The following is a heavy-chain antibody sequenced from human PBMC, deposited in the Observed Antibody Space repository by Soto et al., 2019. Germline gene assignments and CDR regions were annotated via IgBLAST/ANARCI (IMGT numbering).Heavy chain of an antibody. D-gene: IGHD4-17*01. V-gene: IGHV4-30-4*01. J-gene: IGHJ6*02. Sequence: KTSETLSLTCTVSGGSFSSGDYYWSWVRQPPGKGLEWIGYIYYTGSTFNNPSLKSRVSISIDTSKTQFSLKLGSVTAADTAVYYCARIHFGDEPSYYYYGMDVWGQGTTVTVSS. CDR3: ARIHFGDEPSYYYYGMDV. CDR2: IYYTGST. CDR1: GGSFSSGDYY.